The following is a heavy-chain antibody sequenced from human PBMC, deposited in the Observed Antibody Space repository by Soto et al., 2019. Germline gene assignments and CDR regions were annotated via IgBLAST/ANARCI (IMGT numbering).Heavy chain of an antibody. D-gene: IGHD3-10*01. Sequence: EVQLVESGGGLVQPGGSLRLSCAAAGFTFSRYWMSWVRQAPGKGREWGTNIQQDGSEKYYVDSVKGRFTISRDNAKNSFFLQMDSLRAEDTAVYYCATSMVRGGDDYWGQGTLVTVSS. V-gene: IGHV3-7*01. CDR3: ATSMVRGGDDY. J-gene: IGHJ4*02. CDR2: IQQDGSEK. CDR1: GFTFSRYW.